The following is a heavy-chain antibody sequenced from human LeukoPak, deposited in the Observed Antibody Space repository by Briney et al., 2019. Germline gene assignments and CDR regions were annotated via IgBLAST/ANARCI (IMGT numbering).Heavy chain of an antibody. V-gene: IGHV4-4*09. D-gene: IGHD2-21*01. CDR1: GVSMSAYQ. J-gene: IGHJ4*02. CDR3: ATSNDAKIAPFDH. Sequence: SETLSLTCTVSGVSMSAYQWSWVRQSPGKGLEWIGCINTKGETSYNPSLKSRVTTSVDTSKSQFSLRLTSVTAADTAVYYCATSNDAKIAPFDHWGQGAPVTVSS. CDR2: INTKGET.